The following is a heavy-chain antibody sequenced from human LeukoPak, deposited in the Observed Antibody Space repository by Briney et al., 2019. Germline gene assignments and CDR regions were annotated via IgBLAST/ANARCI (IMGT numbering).Heavy chain of an antibody. V-gene: IGHV4-4*07. CDR2: IHNSGST. J-gene: IGHJ4*02. Sequence: PSETLSLTCTFSGGSISSYYWSWIRQPAGEGLEWIGRIHNSGSTNCNPSLKSRVTMSVDTSKNQFSLKLSSVTAADTAVYYCARDRYYYGSGNYRLFDYWGQGTLVTVSS. CDR1: GGSISSYY. D-gene: IGHD3-10*01. CDR3: ARDRYYYGSGNYRLFDY.